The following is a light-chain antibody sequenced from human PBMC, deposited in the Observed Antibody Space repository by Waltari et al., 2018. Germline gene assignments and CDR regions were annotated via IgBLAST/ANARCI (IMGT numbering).Light chain of an antibody. J-gene: IGLJ2*01. CDR2: DTT. Sequence: QAVVTQEPSLTVSPGGTVTLTCGSSTGAVPRVPYPDWLQQKSGQAPRTLISDTTNKHPWTPARFSGSLLGGKAALTLSGAQPEDEADYYCLLSYSGARVFGGGTKLTVL. V-gene: IGLV7-46*01. CDR3: LLSYSGARV. CDR1: TGAVPRVPY.